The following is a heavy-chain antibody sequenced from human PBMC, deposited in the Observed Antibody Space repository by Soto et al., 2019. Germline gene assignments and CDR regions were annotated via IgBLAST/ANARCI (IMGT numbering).Heavy chain of an antibody. CDR1: GGTFRTSA. D-gene: IGHD3-3*02. CDR3: ARDKDRQQLGGNYYYIRDV. Sequence: QVQLVQSGAEVKKPGSSVKVSCKTSGGTFRTSAISWVRQAPGQGLEWMGGIMPVFPTPDYAQKFQGRVTMTADESTGTAYMELSSLRSEDTAVYYCARDKDRQQLGGNYYYIRDVWGQGTTVTVSS. V-gene: IGHV1-69*12. J-gene: IGHJ6*01. CDR2: IMPVFPTP.